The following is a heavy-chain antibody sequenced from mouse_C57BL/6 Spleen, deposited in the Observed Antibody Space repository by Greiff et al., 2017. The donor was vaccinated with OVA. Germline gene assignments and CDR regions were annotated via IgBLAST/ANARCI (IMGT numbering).Heavy chain of an antibody. J-gene: IGHJ3*01. Sequence: QVQLQQPGAELVRPGTSVKLSCKASGYTFTSYWMHWVKQRPGQGLEWIGVIDPSDSYTNYNQKFKGKATLTVDTSSSTAYMQLSSLTSEDSAVYYCARYYGSSYGFAYWGQGTLVTVSA. D-gene: IGHD1-1*01. CDR2: IDPSDSYT. CDR1: GYTFTSYW. V-gene: IGHV1-59*01. CDR3: ARYYGSSYGFAY.